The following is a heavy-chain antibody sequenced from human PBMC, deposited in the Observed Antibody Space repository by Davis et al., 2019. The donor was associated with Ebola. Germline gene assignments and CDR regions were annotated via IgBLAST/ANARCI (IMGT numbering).Heavy chain of an antibody. CDR1: GFTFSSYW. CDR2: INSDGSST. J-gene: IGHJ4*02. CDR3: ARDQDVVGPSIDS. V-gene: IGHV3-74*01. D-gene: IGHD1-26*01. Sequence: GESLKISCAASGFTFSSYWMHWVRQAPGKGLVWVSRINSDGSSTSYADSVKGRFTISRDNAMNTVFLQMNSLRAEDTAVYYCARDQDVVGPSIDSWGQGILVTVSS.